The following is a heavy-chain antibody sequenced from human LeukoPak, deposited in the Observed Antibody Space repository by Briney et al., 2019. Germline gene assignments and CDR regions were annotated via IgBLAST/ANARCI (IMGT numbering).Heavy chain of an antibody. CDR1: GFTFTNYA. CDR3: ARDPKPDTAMAYAFDI. J-gene: IGHJ3*02. Sequence: PGGSLRLSCAASGFTFTNYALHWVRQAPGKGLEWVTIISSDGTNTYYADSVKGRFTISRDNSKNTLYLQMNSLRAEDTAVYYCARDPKPDTAMAYAFDIWGQGTMVTVSS. D-gene: IGHD5-18*01. V-gene: IGHV3-30-3*01. CDR2: ISSDGTNT.